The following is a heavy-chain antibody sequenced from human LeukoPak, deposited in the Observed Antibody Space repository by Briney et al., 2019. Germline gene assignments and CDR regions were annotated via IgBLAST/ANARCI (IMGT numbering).Heavy chain of an antibody. J-gene: IGHJ6*04. D-gene: IGHD1-1*01. CDR2: INSDGSST. Sequence: GGSLRLSCVDSGFTSSGYWMHWVRQAPGKGLVWVSRINSDGSSTTYVDSVKGRFTISRDNAKSTLSLQMNSLRAEDTAVYYCVRGQLERPFDFYYGMDVWGKGTTVTVSS. CDR3: VRGQLERPFDFYYGMDV. CDR1: GFTSSGYW. V-gene: IGHV3-74*01.